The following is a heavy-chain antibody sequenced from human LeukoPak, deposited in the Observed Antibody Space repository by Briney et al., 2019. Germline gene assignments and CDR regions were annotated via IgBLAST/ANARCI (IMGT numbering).Heavy chain of an antibody. J-gene: IGHJ5*01. Sequence: PGGSLRPSCVASGFSFSSYGMHWVRRAPGKGLEWMTFIRFDGSEKYYADSVKGRFTISRDYSKNTLFLQMSSLRPEDTAVYYCVNYNWHSLYDSWGQGTLVTVSS. CDR1: GFSFSSYG. CDR2: IRFDGSEK. V-gene: IGHV3-30*02. CDR3: VNYNWHSLYDS. D-gene: IGHD1-7*01.